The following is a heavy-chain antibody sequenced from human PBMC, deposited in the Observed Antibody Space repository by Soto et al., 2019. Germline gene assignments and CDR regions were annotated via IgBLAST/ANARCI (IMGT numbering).Heavy chain of an antibody. CDR3: ARGGAVAGTTYYYYYYGMDV. CDR1: GGSFSGYY. D-gene: IGHD6-19*01. V-gene: IGHV4-34*01. J-gene: IGHJ6*02. Sequence: PSETLSLTCAVYGGSFSGYYWSWIRQPPGKGLEWIGEINHSGSTNYNPSLKSRVTISVDTSKNQFSLKLSSVTAADTAVYYCARGGAVAGTTYYYYYYGMDVWGQGTTVTVSS. CDR2: INHSGST.